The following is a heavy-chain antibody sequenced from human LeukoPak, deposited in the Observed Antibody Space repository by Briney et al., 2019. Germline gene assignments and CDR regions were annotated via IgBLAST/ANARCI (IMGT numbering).Heavy chain of an antibody. J-gene: IGHJ5*02. CDR1: GGSISSSSDY. CDR3: ARLGCSGSSCYAVGDWFDP. D-gene: IGHD2-15*01. CDR2: IYYSGST. V-gene: IGHV4-39*01. Sequence: SETLSLTCTVSGGSISSSSDYWAWIRQPPGKGLEWIGSIYYSGSTDHNPSLKSRVTISVDTSKNQFSLKLRSVTAADTAVYYCARLGCSGSSCYAVGDWFDPWGQGTLVTVSS.